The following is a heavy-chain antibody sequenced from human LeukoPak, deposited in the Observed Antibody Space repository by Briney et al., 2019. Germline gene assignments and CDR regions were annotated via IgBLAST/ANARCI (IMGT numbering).Heavy chain of an antibody. CDR1: GFTFDDYT. CDR3: AKDGENYFEY. CDR2: ITWDGGST. V-gene: IGHV3-43*01. D-gene: IGHD3-10*01. J-gene: IGHJ4*02. Sequence: GGSLRLSCAASGFTFDDYTMHWVRQAPGKGLEWVSLITWDGGSTYYADSVKGRFTISRDNSKNSLSLQMNSLRAEDTALYYCAKDGENYFEYWGQGTLVTVSS.